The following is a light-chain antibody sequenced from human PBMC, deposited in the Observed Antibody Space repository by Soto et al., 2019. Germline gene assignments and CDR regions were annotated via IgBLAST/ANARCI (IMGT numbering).Light chain of an antibody. V-gene: IGKV1-5*01. CDR3: QQRSNWPVT. Sequence: DIQMTQSPSTLSASVGDRVTITCRASQSISIWLAWYQQKPGKAPNILIYDASTLVSGVPSRFSGSGSGTEFTLTISSLEPEDFAVYYCQQRSNWPVTFGPGTKVDIK. CDR2: DAS. J-gene: IGKJ3*01. CDR1: QSISIW.